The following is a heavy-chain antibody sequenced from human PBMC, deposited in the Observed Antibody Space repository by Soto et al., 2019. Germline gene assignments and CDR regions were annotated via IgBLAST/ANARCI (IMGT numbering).Heavy chain of an antibody. Sequence: QNLQGRVTMTTDTSTNTAYMELRSLRSDDTAVYYCARGEDSSGLYREYWGQGTLVTVSS. D-gene: IGHD6-19*01. J-gene: IGHJ4*02. V-gene: IGHV1-18*01. CDR3: ARGEDSSGLYREY.